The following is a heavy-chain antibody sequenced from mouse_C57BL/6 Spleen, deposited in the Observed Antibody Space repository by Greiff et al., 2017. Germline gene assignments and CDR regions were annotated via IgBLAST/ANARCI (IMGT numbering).Heavy chain of an antibody. CDR2: INPNNGGT. Sequence: EVQLQQSGPELVKPGASVKISCKASGYTFTDYYMNWVKQSHGKSLEWIGDINPNNGGTSYNQKFKGKATLTVDKSSSTAYMELRSLTSEDSAVYYCARRWYHWYFDVWGTGTTVTVSS. CDR1: GYTFTDYY. CDR3: ARRWYHWYFDV. D-gene: IGHD2-1*01. V-gene: IGHV1-26*01. J-gene: IGHJ1*03.